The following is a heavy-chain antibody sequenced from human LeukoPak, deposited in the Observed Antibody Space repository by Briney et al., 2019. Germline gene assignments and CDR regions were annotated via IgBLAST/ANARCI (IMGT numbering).Heavy chain of an antibody. CDR2: IIPIFGTA. J-gene: IGHJ5*02. Sequence: GASVKVSCKASGGTFSSYAISWVRQAPGQGLEWTGGIIPIFGTANYAQKFQGRVTIATDESTSTASMELSSLRSEDTAVYYCARDPGLYCSSTSCYFGGLDPWGQGTLVTVSS. CDR3: ARDPGLYCSSTSCYFGGLDP. CDR1: GGTFSSYA. D-gene: IGHD2-2*01. V-gene: IGHV1-69*05.